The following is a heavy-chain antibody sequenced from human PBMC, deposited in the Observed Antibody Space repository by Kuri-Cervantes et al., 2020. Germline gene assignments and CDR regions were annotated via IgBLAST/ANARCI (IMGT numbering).Heavy chain of an antibody. D-gene: IGHD3-10*01. CDR2: INPNSGGT. V-gene: IGHV1-2*02. CDR1: GYTFTSYY. J-gene: IGHJ4*02. CDR3: ARDGGDSGDYGDY. Sequence: ASVKVSCKASGYTFTSYYMHWVRQAPGQGLEWMGWINPNSGGTNYAQKFQGRAIMTRDTSISTAYMELSRLRSDDTAVYYCARDGGDSGDYGDYWGQGTLVTVSS.